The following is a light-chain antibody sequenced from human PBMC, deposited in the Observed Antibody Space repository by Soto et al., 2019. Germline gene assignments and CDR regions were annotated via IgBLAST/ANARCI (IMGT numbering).Light chain of an antibody. J-gene: IGKJ2*01. CDR1: QSVSSSY. CDR3: QQYGSSPYT. CDR2: GAS. V-gene: IGKV3-20*01. Sequence: EIVLTQSPGTLSLSPGERATLSCRASQSVSSSYLAWYQQKPGQAPRLLIYGASSRATGIPDRFSGSGSGTDFTRTISRLEPEEFAVYYCQQYGSSPYTFGQGPKLEIK.